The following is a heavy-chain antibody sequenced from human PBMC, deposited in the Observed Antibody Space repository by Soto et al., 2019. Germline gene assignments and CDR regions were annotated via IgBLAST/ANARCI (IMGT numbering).Heavy chain of an antibody. CDR1: GFTFSSYG. V-gene: IGHV3-30*18. CDR2: ISYDGSNK. D-gene: IGHD2-2*01. Sequence: GGSLRLSCAASGFTFSSYGMHWVRQAPGKGLEWVAVISYDGSNKYYADSVKGRFTISRDNSKNTLYLQMNSLRAEDTAVYYCAKARGCTQPYYYYGMDVWGQGTTVTSP. CDR3: AKARGCTQPYYYYGMDV. J-gene: IGHJ6*02.